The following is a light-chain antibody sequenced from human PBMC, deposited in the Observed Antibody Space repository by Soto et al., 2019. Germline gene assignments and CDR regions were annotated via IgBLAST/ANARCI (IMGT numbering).Light chain of an antibody. CDR3: QQYDTSPLT. CDR2: GAF. J-gene: IGKJ4*01. Sequence: EVVLTQSPGTLSLSPGERVTLYCRPSQTAKNNYLAWYQQKPGRAPRLLIFGAFNRATGIPDRFSGSVSGTDFTLTISRLEPEDFAMYYCQQYDTSPLTFGGGTKVDI. V-gene: IGKV3-20*01. CDR1: QTAKNNY.